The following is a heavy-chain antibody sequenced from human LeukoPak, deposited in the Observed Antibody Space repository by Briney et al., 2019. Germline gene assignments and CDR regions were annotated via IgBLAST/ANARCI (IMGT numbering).Heavy chain of an antibody. D-gene: IGHD2-21*01. CDR1: GGTFSSYA. V-gene: IGHV1-69*04. CDR2: IIPILGIA. CDR3: ARDLCCGGDCYSFPDAFDI. Sequence: SVKVSCKASGGTFSSYAISWVRQAPGQGLEWMGRIIPILGIANYAQKFQGRVTITADKSTSTAYMELSSLRSEDTAVYYCARDLCCGGDCYSFPDAFDIWGQGTMVTVSS. J-gene: IGHJ3*02.